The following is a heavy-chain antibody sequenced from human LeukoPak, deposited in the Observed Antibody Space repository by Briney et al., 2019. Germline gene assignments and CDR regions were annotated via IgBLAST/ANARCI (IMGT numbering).Heavy chain of an antibody. CDR1: GGSVSSNTYY. Sequence: SQTLSLTCTVSGGSVSSNTYYWTWIRQHPGKGLEWIGYIYYSGSTNSNPSLKSRVTISVDTSKNQFSLKLSSVTAADTAVYYCARHVNYYDSSGYYYYYFDYWGQGTLVTVSS. D-gene: IGHD3-22*01. CDR3: ARHVNYYDSSGYYYYYFDY. V-gene: IGHV4-61*01. CDR2: IYYSGST. J-gene: IGHJ4*02.